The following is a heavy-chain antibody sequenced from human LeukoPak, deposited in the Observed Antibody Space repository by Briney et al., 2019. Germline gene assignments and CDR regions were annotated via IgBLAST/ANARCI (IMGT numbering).Heavy chain of an antibody. CDR3: ARDTGEAFDY. J-gene: IGHJ4*02. Sequence: GGSLRLSCAASGFNYSSYSMMWVRQAPGKGLEGVSSISSSSSYIYYVDSVKGRFTISRDNAKNSLYLQLNSLTADDTAVYYCARDTGEAFDYWGQGTLVTVSS. V-gene: IGHV3-21*01. CDR1: GFNYSSYS. D-gene: IGHD4-17*01. CDR2: ISSSSSYI.